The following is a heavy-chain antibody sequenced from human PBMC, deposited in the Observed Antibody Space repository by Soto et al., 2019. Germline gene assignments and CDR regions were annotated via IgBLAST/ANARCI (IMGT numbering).Heavy chain of an antibody. D-gene: IGHD2-2*01. CDR1: GGTFSRYS. J-gene: IGHJ6*02. Sequence: QVQLVQSGAEVKKPGSSVKVSCKASGGTFSRYSITWVRQAPGHGLEWIGRIIPIFGIASHAQKFQGRVTITADESTGTAYMELSSLRSDDTAVYYCAREDRDRETGLVPAAIDGMDVWGQGTTVTVSS. CDR2: IIPIFGIA. CDR3: AREDRDRETGLVPAAIDGMDV. V-gene: IGHV1-69*08.